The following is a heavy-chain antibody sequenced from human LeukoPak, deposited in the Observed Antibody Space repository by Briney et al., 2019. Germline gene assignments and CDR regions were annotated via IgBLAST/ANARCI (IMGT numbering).Heavy chain of an antibody. V-gene: IGHV4-38-2*01. Sequence: PSETLSLTCAVSGYSNSSGYYWGWIRQPPGKGLEWIGSIYHSGSTYYNPSLKSRVTISVDTSKNQFSLKLSSVTAADTAVYYCARAGYSYGFFDYWGQGTLVTVSS. CDR3: ARAGYSYGFFDY. CDR1: GYSNSSGYY. D-gene: IGHD5-18*01. CDR2: IYHSGST. J-gene: IGHJ4*02.